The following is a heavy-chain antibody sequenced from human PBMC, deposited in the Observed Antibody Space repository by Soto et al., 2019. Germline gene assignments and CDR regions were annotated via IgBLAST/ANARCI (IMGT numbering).Heavy chain of an antibody. D-gene: IGHD3-22*01. CDR1: GFTFSSYA. Sequence: SLRLSCAASGFTFSSYAMHWVRQAPGKGLEWVAVISYDGSNKYYADSVKGRFTISRDNSKNTLYLQMNSLRAEDTAVYYCAREVEDYYDSSGYFDSWGQGTLVTVSS. CDR2: ISYDGSNK. CDR3: AREVEDYYDSSGYFDS. V-gene: IGHV3-30-3*01. J-gene: IGHJ4*02.